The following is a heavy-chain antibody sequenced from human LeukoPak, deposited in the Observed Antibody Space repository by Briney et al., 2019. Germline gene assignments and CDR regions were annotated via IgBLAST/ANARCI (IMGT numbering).Heavy chain of an antibody. Sequence: PSETLSLTCTVSGYSSSSGNYWGWIRQLPGKGPEWIGSIYHSGSPYYTPSLKSRVSISVDTSKNQFSLRLSSVTAADTAVYYCARDGDFYYFDYWGQGTLVTVSS. CDR1: GYSSSSGNY. CDR2: IYHSGSP. J-gene: IGHJ4*02. CDR3: ARDGDFYYFDY. V-gene: IGHV4-38-2*02.